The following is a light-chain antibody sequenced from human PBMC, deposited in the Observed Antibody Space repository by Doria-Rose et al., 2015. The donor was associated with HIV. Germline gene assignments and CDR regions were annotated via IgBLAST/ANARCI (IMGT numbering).Light chain of an antibody. V-gene: IGKV3-20*01. CDR2: DGS. Sequence: LTQSPGTLSLSPGERATLSCRASQSFSSTYLAWYQQKPSQAPSLLIYDGSTRATGIPDRFSASGSGTDFTLTINRLEPEDFAPYYCHQYGTSWTFGQGTKVEI. CDR3: HQYGTSWT. J-gene: IGKJ1*01. CDR1: QSFSSTY.